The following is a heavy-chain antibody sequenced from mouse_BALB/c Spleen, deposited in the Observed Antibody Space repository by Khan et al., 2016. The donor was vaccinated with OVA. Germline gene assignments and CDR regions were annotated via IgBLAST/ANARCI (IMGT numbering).Heavy chain of an antibody. V-gene: IGHV9-3-1*01. CDR1: GYTFTNYG. J-gene: IGHJ1*01. CDR3: TKMKAYWCFDL. Sequence: QIQLVQSGPELKKPGETVKISCKASGYTFTNYGMNWVKQAPGKGLKWMGWINTYTGEPTYADDFKGRFSTSMYTSANTAYLQINNLKDEDAAKYFGTKMKAYWCFDLWGAGTTVTVSS. CDR2: INTYTGEP.